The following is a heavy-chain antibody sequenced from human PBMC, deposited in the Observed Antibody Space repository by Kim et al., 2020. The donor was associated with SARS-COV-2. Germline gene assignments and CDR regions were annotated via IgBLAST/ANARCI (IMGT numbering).Heavy chain of an antibody. Sequence: ASVKVSCKASGYTFTSYAMHWVRQAPGQRLEWMGWINAGNGNTKYSQKFQGRVTITRDTSASTAYMELSSLRSEDTAVYYCACAYSGYDWGCFDYWGQGTLVTVSS. CDR3: ACAYSGYDWGCFDY. CDR1: GYTFTSYA. J-gene: IGHJ4*02. V-gene: IGHV1-3*01. CDR2: INAGNGNT. D-gene: IGHD5-12*01.